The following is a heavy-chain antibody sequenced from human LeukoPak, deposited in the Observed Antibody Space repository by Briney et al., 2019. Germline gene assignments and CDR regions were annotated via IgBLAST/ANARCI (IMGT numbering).Heavy chain of an antibody. CDR2: INPSGGST. J-gene: IGHJ2*01. D-gene: IGHD6-19*01. V-gene: IGHV1-46*01. CDR1: GYTFTSYY. CDR3: ARDIRGSGWYGDWYFDL. Sequence: ASVKVSCKASGYTFTSYYMHWVRQAPGQGLEWMGIINPSGGSTSYAQKFQGRVTMTRDTSTSTVYMELSSLRSEDTAVYYCARDIRGSGWYGDWYFDLWGRGTLVTVSS.